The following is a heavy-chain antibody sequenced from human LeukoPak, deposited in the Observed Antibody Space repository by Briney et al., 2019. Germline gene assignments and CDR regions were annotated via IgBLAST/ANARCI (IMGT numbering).Heavy chain of an antibody. CDR1: GFTFSNYA. Sequence: GSLRLSCAASGFTFSNYAMSWVRLAPGEGLEWVSSISGTGGKTSYADSVKARFTISRDNSKNTLYLQMNSLRAEDTAVYYCAKEIAQWLGYFDYWGQGTLVTVSS. V-gene: IGHV3-23*01. CDR2: ISGTGGKT. J-gene: IGHJ4*02. D-gene: IGHD6-19*01. CDR3: AKEIAQWLGYFDY.